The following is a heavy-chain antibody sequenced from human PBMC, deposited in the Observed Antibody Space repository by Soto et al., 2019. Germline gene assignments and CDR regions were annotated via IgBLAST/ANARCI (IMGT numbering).Heavy chain of an antibody. CDR1: GFTFSDYY. J-gene: IGHJ4*02. CDR3: GSGGDCGDYTVQAEY. D-gene: IGHD4-17*01. Sequence: QVQLVESGGGLVKPGGSLRLSCAASGFTFSDYYMSWIRQAPGKGLEWVSYISSSGSTIYYADSVKGRFTISRDNDKNSRFLEMSSLRAEDTAVYCCGSGGDCGDYTVQAEYWGQGTLVTVSS. CDR2: ISSSGSTI. V-gene: IGHV3-11*01.